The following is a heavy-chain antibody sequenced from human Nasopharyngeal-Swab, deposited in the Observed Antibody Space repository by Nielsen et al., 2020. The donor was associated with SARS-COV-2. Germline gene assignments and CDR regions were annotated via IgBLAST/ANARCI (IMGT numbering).Heavy chain of an antibody. CDR3: ARDSGVAGTKYYYYGMDV. D-gene: IGHD6-19*01. CDR2: IYYSGST. V-gene: IGHV4-30-4*01. J-gene: IGHJ6*02. Sequence: RQAPGKGLKWIGYIYYSGSTYYNPSLKSRVTISVDTSKNQFSLKLSSVTAADTAVYYCARDSGVAGTKYYYYGMDVWGQGTTVTVSS.